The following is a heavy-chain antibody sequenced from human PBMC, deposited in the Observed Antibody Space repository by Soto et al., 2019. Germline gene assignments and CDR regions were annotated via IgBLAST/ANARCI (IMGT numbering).Heavy chain of an antibody. V-gene: IGHV3-7*01. D-gene: IGHD4-17*01. CDR3: ALRGVTKPN. Sequence: EVQLVESGGGLVQPGGSLRLSCAASGFTFSTYWMSWVRQAPGKGLEWVASIKQDGSEKFYVDSVKGRFTISRDNAKNSLYLQMNSLRAEDTAVYYCALRGVTKPNWGQGTLVTVSS. CDR1: GFTFSTYW. CDR2: IKQDGSEK. J-gene: IGHJ4*02.